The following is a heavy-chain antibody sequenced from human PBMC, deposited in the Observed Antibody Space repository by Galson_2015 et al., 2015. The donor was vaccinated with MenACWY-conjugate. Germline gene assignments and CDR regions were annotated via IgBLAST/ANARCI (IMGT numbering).Heavy chain of an antibody. CDR1: GYTFTSYY. V-gene: IGHV1-46*01. Sequence: SVKVSCKASGYTFTSYYMHWVRQAPGQGLEWMGIINPSGGSTSYAQKFQGRVTMTRDTSTSTVYMELSSLRSEDTAVYYCARDTAMVSPTYYYYGMDVWGQGTTVTVSS. J-gene: IGHJ6*02. CDR2: INPSGGST. CDR3: ARDTAMVSPTYYYYGMDV. D-gene: IGHD5-18*01.